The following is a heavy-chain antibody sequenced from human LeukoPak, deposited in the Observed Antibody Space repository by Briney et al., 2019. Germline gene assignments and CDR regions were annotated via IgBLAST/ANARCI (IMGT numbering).Heavy chain of an antibody. Sequence: GSLRLSCAASGFTFSIYAMNWVRQAPGKGLEWVSSISANGGETHYADSVKGRFTISRDNSKNTLYLQINNPRVEDTAVYYCAKRYYDFPLDYWGQGTLVTVSS. D-gene: IGHD3-3*01. CDR1: GFTFSIYA. V-gene: IGHV3-23*01. CDR3: AKRYYDFPLDY. J-gene: IGHJ4*02. CDR2: ISANGGET.